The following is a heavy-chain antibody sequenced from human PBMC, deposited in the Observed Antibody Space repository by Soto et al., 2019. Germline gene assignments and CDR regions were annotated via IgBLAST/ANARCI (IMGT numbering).Heavy chain of an antibody. CDR2: IKYSGST. CDR1: GDSVSSNNYY. CDR3: ARVYGDYLDY. V-gene: IGHV4-39*07. Sequence: PSETLSLTCTVSGDSVSSNNYYWGWIRQPPGKGLEWIGGIKYSGSTYYNPSLKSRVTISVDTSKNQFSLKLSSVTAADTAVYYCARVYGDYLDYWGQGTLVTVSS. D-gene: IGHD4-17*01. J-gene: IGHJ4*02.